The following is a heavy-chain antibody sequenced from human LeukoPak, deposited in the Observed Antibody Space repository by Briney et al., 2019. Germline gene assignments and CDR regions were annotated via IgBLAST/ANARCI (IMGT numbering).Heavy chain of an antibody. Sequence: ETGGSLRLSCAASGFTFSSYSMNWVRQAPGKGLEWVSSISSSSSYIYYADSVKGRFTISRDNAKNSLCLQMNSLRAEDTAVYYCARDTVTTDSYYFDYWGQGTLVTVSS. CDR3: ARDTVTTDSYYFDY. V-gene: IGHV3-21*01. D-gene: IGHD4-17*01. CDR2: ISSSSSYI. CDR1: GFTFSSYS. J-gene: IGHJ4*02.